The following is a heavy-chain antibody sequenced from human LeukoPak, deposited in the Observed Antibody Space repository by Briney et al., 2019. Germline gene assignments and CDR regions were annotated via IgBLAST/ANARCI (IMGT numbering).Heavy chain of an antibody. CDR3: ARETCSSTSCCAGFDY. Sequence: ASVKVSCKASGYTFTGYYMHWVRQAPGQGLEWMGWINPNSGGTNYAQKFQGWVTMTRDTSISTAYMELSRLRSDDTAVYYCARETCSSTSCCAGFDYWGQGTLVTVSS. CDR2: INPNSGGT. D-gene: IGHD2-2*01. V-gene: IGHV1-2*04. J-gene: IGHJ4*02. CDR1: GYTFTGYY.